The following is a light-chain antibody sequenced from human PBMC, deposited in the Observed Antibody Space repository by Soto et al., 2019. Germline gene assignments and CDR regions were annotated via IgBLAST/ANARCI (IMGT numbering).Light chain of an antibody. CDR3: QHYGGMWT. V-gene: IGKV1-5*03. CDR2: KAS. CDR1: QTISSW. Sequence: DIQMTQSPSTLSGSVGDRVTITCRASQTISSWLAWYQQKPGKAPKLLIYKASTLESGVPSRFSGSGSGTEFTLNISSLQPDDFATYCCQHYGGMWTFGQGTKVDIX. J-gene: IGKJ1*01.